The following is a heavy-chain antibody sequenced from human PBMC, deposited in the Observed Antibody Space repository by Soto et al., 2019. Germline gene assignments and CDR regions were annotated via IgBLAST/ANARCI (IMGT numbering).Heavy chain of an antibody. CDR3: AKLQSWRALDY. CDR1: GFTFSNYD. Sequence: EVLLLESGGGLVQPGGSLRLSCAASGFTFSNYDMGWVRQAPGTGLELVSFISGSGSGPYYADSVKGLFTISRDNAKNTLYLQMNSLRVEDTAVYYCAKLQSWRALDYWGQGTLVTVSS. CDR2: ISGSGSGP. D-gene: IGHD6-13*01. J-gene: IGHJ4*02. V-gene: IGHV3-23*01.